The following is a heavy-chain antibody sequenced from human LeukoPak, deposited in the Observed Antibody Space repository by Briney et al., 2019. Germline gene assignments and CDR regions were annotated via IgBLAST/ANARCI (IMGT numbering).Heavy chain of an antibody. CDR1: GYTLTELS. CDR3: ATASPTYCSSTSCYPY. Sequence: GASVTVSCKVSGYTLTELSMHWVRQAPGKGLEWMGGFDPEDGETIYAQKFQGRVTMTEDTSTDTAYMELSSLRSEDTAVYYCATASPTYCSSTSCYPYWGQGTLVTVSS. CDR2: FDPEDGET. J-gene: IGHJ4*02. V-gene: IGHV1-24*01. D-gene: IGHD2-2*01.